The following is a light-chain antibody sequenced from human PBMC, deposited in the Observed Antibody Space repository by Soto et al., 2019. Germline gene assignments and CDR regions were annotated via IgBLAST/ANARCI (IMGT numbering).Light chain of an antibody. J-gene: IGKJ1*01. CDR1: QSISSW. CDR2: KAP. CDR3: QQFNNYWT. V-gene: IGKV1-5*03. Sequence: DIQMTQSPSSLSASVGDRVTITCRASQSISSWLAWYQQNPGKAPKLLIYKAPSLESGVPSRFSGSGSGTEFTLTISSLQPDDFATYYCQQFNNYWTFGQGTKVEIK.